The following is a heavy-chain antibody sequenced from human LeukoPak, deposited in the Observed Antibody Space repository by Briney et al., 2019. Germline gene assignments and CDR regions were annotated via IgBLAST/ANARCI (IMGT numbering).Heavy chain of an antibody. Sequence: GGSLRLSCAASGFTFSRYALSWVRQASGKGLEGVSSIGGSGDNTFYADSVKDRFTISRDNSKNTLFLQMNSLRAEDTAVYYCAKGRGTTVTSAANYWGQGTLVTVSS. V-gene: IGHV3-23*01. J-gene: IGHJ4*02. CDR3: AKGRGTTVTSAANY. CDR2: IGGSGDNT. CDR1: GFTFSRYA. D-gene: IGHD4-17*01.